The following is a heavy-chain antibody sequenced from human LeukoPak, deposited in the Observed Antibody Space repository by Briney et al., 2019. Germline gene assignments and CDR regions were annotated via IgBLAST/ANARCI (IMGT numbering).Heavy chain of an antibody. D-gene: IGHD6-19*01. CDR1: GFTFTDTY. J-gene: IGHJ3*02. CDR2: ISPSGTDI. CDR3: ARTSRWGSGWFLGVNAFDI. V-gene: IGHV3-11*01. Sequence: GGSLRLSCAVSGFTFTDTYMTWIRQAPGKGLESLSYISPSGTDISYADSVKGRFTISRDNAKNSLYLQMNSLRAEDTAVYYCARTSRWGSGWFLGVNAFDIWGQGTMVTVSS.